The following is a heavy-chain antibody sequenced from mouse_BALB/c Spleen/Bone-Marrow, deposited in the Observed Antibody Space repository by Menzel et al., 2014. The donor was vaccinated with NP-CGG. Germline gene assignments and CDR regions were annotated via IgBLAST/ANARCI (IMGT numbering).Heavy chain of an antibody. V-gene: IGHV1S81*02. Sequence: QVQLQQSGAELVKPGASVKLSRKASGYTFTSYWMHWVKQRPGQGLEWIGEINPSNGRTDYNEKFKSKATLTVDKSSSTAYMQLSSLTSEDSAVYYCAPYYYGSSYGFYWYFDVWGAGTTVTVSS. CDR3: APYYYGSSYGFYWYFDV. D-gene: IGHD1-1*01. J-gene: IGHJ1*01. CDR1: GYTFTSYW. CDR2: INPSNGRT.